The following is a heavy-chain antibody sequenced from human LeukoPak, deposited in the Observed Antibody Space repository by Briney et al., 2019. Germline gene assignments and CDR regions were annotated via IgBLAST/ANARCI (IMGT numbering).Heavy chain of an antibody. CDR1: GGSISSGGYS. J-gene: IGHJ4*02. D-gene: IGHD4-11*01. Sequence: SETLSLTCTVSGGSISSGGYSWSWIRQHPGKGLEWIGYIYYSGSTYYNPSLKSRVTISVDTSKNQFSLKLSSVTAADTAVYYCAREKYSNYLDYWGQGTLVTVSS. V-gene: IGHV4-31*03. CDR2: IYYSGST. CDR3: AREKYSNYLDY.